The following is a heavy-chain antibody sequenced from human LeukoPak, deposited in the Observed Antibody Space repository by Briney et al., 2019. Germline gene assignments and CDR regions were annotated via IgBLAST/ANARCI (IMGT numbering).Heavy chain of an antibody. J-gene: IGHJ4*02. CDR2: ISGDGGII. CDR3: AKDFGYGGDYYTYYFDD. Sequence: PGGSPRLSCAASVFKFDDYAMHWVRQAPDKVLEWVSLISGDGGIIYYANSVEGRFTISRDNTNNSLYLQMNDVRPEDTALYYCAKDFGYGGDYYTYYFDDWGQGTLVTVSS. V-gene: IGHV3-43*02. CDR1: VFKFDDYA. D-gene: IGHD2-21*02.